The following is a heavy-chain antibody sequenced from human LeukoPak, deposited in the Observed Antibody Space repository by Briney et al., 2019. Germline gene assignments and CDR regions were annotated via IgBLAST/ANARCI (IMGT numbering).Heavy chain of an antibody. V-gene: IGHV1-69*13. D-gene: IGHD3-3*01. CDR3: ARDDFWSGYYGYYYYGMDV. J-gene: IGHJ6*02. Sequence: GASVKVSCKASGGTFSSYAISWVRQAPGQGLEWMGGIIPIFGTANYAQKFQGRVTITADESTSTAYMELSSLRSEDTAVYYCARDDFWSGYYGYYYYGMDVWGQGTTVTVSS. CDR1: GGTFSSYA. CDR2: IIPIFGTA.